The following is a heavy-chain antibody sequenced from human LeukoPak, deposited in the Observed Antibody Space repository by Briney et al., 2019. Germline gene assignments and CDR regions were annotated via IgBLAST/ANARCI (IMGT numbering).Heavy chain of an antibody. D-gene: IGHD3-22*01. CDR3: ARSPPYYDGSGYQSSRYFDY. V-gene: IGHV1-18*01. CDR1: GYTFTSYG. J-gene: IGHJ4*02. CDR2: ISVYNGNT. Sequence: GASMKVSCKASGYTFTSYGISWGRQAPGQGLEWMGWISVYNGNTNYAQKLQGRVTMTTDTSTTTAYMELRSLRSDDTAVYYCARSPPYYDGSGYQSSRYFDYWGQGTLVTVSS.